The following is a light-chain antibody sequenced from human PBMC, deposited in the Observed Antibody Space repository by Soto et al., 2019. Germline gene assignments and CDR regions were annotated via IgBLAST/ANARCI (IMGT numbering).Light chain of an antibody. J-gene: IGKJ3*01. CDR1: QSVSSSY. CDR2: GAS. Sequence: EIVLTQSPGTLSLSPGERATLSCRASQSVSSSYLAWYQQKPGQAPRLLIYGASSRATGIPDRFSGSGSGTDFTLTISRLEPEDFAVNYCQQYGSSRTFGPGTKVDIK. CDR3: QQYGSSRT. V-gene: IGKV3-20*01.